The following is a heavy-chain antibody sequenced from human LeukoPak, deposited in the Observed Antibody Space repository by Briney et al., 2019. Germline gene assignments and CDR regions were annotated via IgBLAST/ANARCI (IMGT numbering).Heavy chain of an antibody. V-gene: IGHV4-31*03. CDR3: ARGGKRLAPLNWFDP. D-gene: IGHD6-25*01. J-gene: IGHJ5*02. CDR1: GGSISSGGYY. Sequence: SQTLSLTCTVSGGSISSGGYYWSWIRQRPGKGLEWIGYIYYSGSTYYNPSLKSRVTISVDTSKNQFSLKLSSVTAADTAVYYCARGGKRLAPLNWFDPWGQGTLVTVSS. CDR2: IYYSGST.